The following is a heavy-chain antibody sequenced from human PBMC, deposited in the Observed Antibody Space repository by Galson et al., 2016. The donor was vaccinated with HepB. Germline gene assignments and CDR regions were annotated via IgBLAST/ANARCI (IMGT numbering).Heavy chain of an antibody. CDR2: ISNSGGAR. J-gene: IGHJ2*01. CDR3: LKGLGSPPYFDF. Sequence: SLRLSCAASGXXFSXXXMSXIRQPPGKGPEXVAGISNSGGARFYADSVKGRFTISRDNSENMLYLEMNSLRAEDTAIYYCLKGLGSPPYFDFWGRGTLVTVSS. CDR1: GXXFSXXX. D-gene: IGHD3-16*01. V-gene: IGHV3-23*01.